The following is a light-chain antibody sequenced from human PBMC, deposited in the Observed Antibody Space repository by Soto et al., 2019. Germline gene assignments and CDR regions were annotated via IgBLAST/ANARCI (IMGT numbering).Light chain of an antibody. V-gene: IGLV2-11*01. Sequence: QSALTQPRSVSGYPGQSVTISCTGTSSDVGHYDYVSWYQQHPAKAPNLIIYDVNKRPSGVPNRFSGSKSGNTASLTISGLQAEDEADYYCASRDDSLSGYVFGTGTKLTVL. J-gene: IGLJ1*01. CDR1: SSDVGHYDY. CDR2: DVN. CDR3: ASRDDSLSGYV.